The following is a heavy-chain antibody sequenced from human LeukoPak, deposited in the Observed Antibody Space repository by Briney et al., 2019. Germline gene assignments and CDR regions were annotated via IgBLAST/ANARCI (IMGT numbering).Heavy chain of an antibody. J-gene: IGHJ4*02. CDR3: AKDLIAVAGTALDY. CDR2: ISGSGGST. CDR1: GFTFSSYA. V-gene: IGHV3-23*01. Sequence: GGSLRLSCAASGFTFSSYAMSWVRQAPGKGLEWVSAISGSGGSTYYADSVKGRFTVSRDNSKNTLYLQMNSLRAEDTAVYYCAKDLIAVAGTALDYWGQGTPVTVSS. D-gene: IGHD6-19*01.